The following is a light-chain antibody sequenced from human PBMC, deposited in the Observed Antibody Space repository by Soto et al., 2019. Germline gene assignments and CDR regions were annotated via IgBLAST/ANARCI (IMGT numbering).Light chain of an antibody. V-gene: IGLV2-14*01. CDR1: SSDVGGYDY. CDR3: SSKRGSTGV. Sequence: QSALTQPASVSGSPGQTITISCTGTSSDVGGYDYVSWHQQHPGKAPKLMIYDVSKRPSGVSNRFSGSKSGNTASLTISGLQAADEADYYCSSKRGSTGVFGTGTKLTVL. J-gene: IGLJ1*01. CDR2: DVS.